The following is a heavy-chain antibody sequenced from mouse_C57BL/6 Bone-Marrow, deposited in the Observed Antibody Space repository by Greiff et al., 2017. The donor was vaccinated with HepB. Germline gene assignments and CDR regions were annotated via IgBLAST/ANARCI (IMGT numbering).Heavy chain of an antibody. CDR1: GYAFSSSW. CDR2: IYPGDGDT. D-gene: IGHD1-1*01. Sequence: QVQLQQSGPELVKPGASVKISCKASGYAFSSSWMNWVKQRPGKGLEWIGRIYPGDGDTNYNGKFKGKATLTADKASSTAYMQLSSLTSEDSAVYFCASYYYGSSYDYFDYWGQGTTLTVSS. J-gene: IGHJ2*01. V-gene: IGHV1-82*01. CDR3: ASYYYGSSYDYFDY.